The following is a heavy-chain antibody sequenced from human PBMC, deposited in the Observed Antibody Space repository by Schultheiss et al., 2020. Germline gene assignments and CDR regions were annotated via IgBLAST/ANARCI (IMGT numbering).Heavy chain of an antibody. J-gene: IGHJ6*02. V-gene: IGHV3-48*04. CDR1: GFTFSSYA. Sequence: GGSLRLSCAASGFTFSSYAMSWVRQAPGKGLEWLSYISPSSTSIYYADSVKGRFTISRSNAKSSLYLQMNSLRAEDTAVYYCARDGGADKYGMDVWGQGTTVTVSS. D-gene: IGHD3-10*01. CDR2: ISPSSTSI. CDR3: ARDGGADKYGMDV.